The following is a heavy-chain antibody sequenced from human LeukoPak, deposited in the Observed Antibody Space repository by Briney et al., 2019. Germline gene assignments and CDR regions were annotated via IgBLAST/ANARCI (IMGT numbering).Heavy chain of an antibody. CDR1: GFVFSVSV. V-gene: IGHV3-30*03. CDR3: ARDGNSPADY. CDR2: ISHDGSDK. D-gene: IGHD1/OR15-1a*01. J-gene: IGHJ4*02. Sequence: PGGSLRLSCAASGFVFSVSVMHWVRQGQGKGLEWVAVISHDGSDKFYADSVKGRFTISRDNSKNTLYLQMNSLRPEDTGVYYCARDGNSPADYWGQGTLVTVSS.